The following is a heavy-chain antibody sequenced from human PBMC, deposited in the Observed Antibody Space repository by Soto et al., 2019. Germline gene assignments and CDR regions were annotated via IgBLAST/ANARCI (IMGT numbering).Heavy chain of an antibody. CDR1: GGSISSGGYY. CDR2: IYYSGST. J-gene: IGHJ4*02. Sequence: SETLSLTCTVSGGSISSGGYYWSWIRQHPGKGLEWIGYIYYSGSTYYNPSLKSRVTISVDTSKNQFSLKLSSVAAADTAVYYCARADRTLYDSCGYYHYWGQGTLVTVSS. CDR3: ARADRTLYDSCGYYHY. D-gene: IGHD3-22*01. V-gene: IGHV4-31*03.